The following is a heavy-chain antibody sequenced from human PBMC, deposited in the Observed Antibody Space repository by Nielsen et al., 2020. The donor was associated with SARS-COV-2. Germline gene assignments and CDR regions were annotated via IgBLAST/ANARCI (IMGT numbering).Heavy chain of an antibody. V-gene: IGHV3-11*05. CDR3: AKAQAYDSSGYYSITYYFDY. Sequence: GESLKISCATSGFVFSDYYMSWFRQAPGKGLEWVSFISGSSTVKGEADSVKGRITVSRDNAKSSLYLQMNSLRAEDTALYYCAKAQAYDSSGYYSITYYFDYWGQGTLVTVSS. J-gene: IGHJ4*02. CDR2: ISGSSTVK. CDR1: GFVFSDYY. D-gene: IGHD3-22*01.